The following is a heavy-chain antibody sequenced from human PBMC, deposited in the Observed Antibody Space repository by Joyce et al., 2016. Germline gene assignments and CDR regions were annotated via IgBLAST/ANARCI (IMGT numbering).Heavy chain of an antibody. Sequence: EVQLVESGGGLVQPGGSLRLSCAASGFTFSSYWMSWVRQVQGKGREGVDNIKRDGSDKKYVDSGKGRFTISRDNAKNLLYLQMDSLRAEDTAVYYCARVSVDRVFATNYFDFWGQGTLATVSS. CDR1: GFTFSSYW. J-gene: IGHJ5*01. CDR2: IKRDGSDK. V-gene: IGHV3-7*03. D-gene: IGHD2-8*01. CDR3: ARVSVDRVFATNYFDF.